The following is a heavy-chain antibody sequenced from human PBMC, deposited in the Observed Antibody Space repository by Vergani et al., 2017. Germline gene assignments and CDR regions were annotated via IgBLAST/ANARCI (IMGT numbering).Heavy chain of an antibody. Sequence: EVQLVESGGGLVKPGGSLRLSCAASGFTFSSYAMSWVRQAPGKGLEWVSAISGSGGSTYNADSVKGRFTISRDNSKHTLYLQMNSLRAEDTAVYYCAKALWFGELPYNYGMDVWGQGTTVTVSS. D-gene: IGHD3-10*01. J-gene: IGHJ6*02. CDR1: GFTFSSYA. V-gene: IGHV3-23*04. CDR3: AKALWFGELPYNYGMDV. CDR2: ISGSGGST.